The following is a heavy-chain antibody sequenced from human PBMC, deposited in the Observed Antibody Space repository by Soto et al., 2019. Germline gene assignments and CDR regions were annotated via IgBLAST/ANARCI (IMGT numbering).Heavy chain of an antibody. V-gene: IGHV4-34*01. J-gene: IGHJ5*02. Sequence: SETLSLTCAVYGGSFSGYYLSWIRQPPGKGLEWIGEINHSGSTNYNPSLKSRVTISVDTSKNQFSLKLSSVTAADTAVYYCARGLRGYSYGYVWFDPWGQGTLVTV. D-gene: IGHD5-18*01. CDR3: ARGLRGYSYGYVWFDP. CDR1: GGSFSGYY. CDR2: INHSGST.